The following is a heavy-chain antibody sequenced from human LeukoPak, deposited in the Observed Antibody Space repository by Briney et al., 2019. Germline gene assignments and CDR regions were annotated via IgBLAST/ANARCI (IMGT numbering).Heavy chain of an antibody. V-gene: IGHV3-53*01. Sequence: GGSLRLSCAASGFSVNSYYMSWVRQAPGRGLEWVSALSSGDNTHYADSVNGRFTISRDNSKNTLYLQLNSLRAEDTAVYYCARRYCSTCPTGHAFDLWGQGTMVTVSS. CDR1: GFSVNSYY. CDR2: LSSGDNT. CDR3: ARRYCSTCPTGHAFDL. J-gene: IGHJ3*01. D-gene: IGHD2-2*01.